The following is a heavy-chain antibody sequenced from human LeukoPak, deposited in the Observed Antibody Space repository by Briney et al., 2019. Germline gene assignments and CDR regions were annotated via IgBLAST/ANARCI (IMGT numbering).Heavy chain of an antibody. D-gene: IGHD3-9*01. V-gene: IGHV3-30*04. Sequence: GGSLRLSCAASGFTLSSYAMHWVRQAPGKGLEWVAVISYDGSNKYYTDSVKGRFTISRDNSNNTLYLQMNSLRAEDTAVYYCARDDKRPLNWFDPWGQGTLVTVSS. CDR3: ARDDKRPLNWFDP. CDR2: ISYDGSNK. J-gene: IGHJ5*02. CDR1: GFTLSSYA.